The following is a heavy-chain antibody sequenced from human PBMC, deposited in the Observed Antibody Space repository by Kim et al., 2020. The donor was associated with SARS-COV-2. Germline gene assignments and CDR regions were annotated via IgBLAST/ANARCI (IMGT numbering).Heavy chain of an antibody. CDR3: AREDGYNYRGVDAFDI. D-gene: IGHD5-12*01. CDR2: IIPIFGTA. V-gene: IGHV1-69*13. CDR1: GGTFSSYA. J-gene: IGHJ3*02. Sequence: SVKVSCKASGGTFSSYAISWVRQAPGQGLEWMGGIIPIFGTANYAQKFQGRVTITADESTSTAYMELSSLRSEDTAVYYCAREDGYNYRGVDAFDIWGQGTMVTVSS.